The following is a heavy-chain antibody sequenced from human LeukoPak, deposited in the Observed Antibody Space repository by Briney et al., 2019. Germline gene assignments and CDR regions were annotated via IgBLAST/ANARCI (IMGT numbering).Heavy chain of an antibody. CDR1: GFTVSSNY. D-gene: IGHD3-9*01. V-gene: IGHV3-66*04. CDR2: IYSGGST. CDR3: ASQLRYFDWLFDP. J-gene: IGHJ5*02. Sequence: GGSLRLSCAASGFTVSSNYMSWVRHAPGKGLVWVSVIYSGGSTYYADSVKGRFTISRDNSKNTLYLQMNSLRAEDTAVYYCASQLRYFDWLFDPWGQGTLVTVSS.